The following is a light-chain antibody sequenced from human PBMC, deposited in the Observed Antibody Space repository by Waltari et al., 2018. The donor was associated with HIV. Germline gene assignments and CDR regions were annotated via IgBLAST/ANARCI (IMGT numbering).Light chain of an antibody. V-gene: IGKV3-20*01. CDR1: QSVSRNF. CDR3: QQDGRSGVSPTFS. CDR2: GAS. Sequence: EIVLTQSPGTLSLSPGERATLSCRASQSVSRNFLAWYQHKPGQAPRLLIFGASSRATGTPHRFSAGGSGTDFTLTISRLEPEDFAVYYCQQDGRSGVSPTFSFGGGPKVDIK. J-gene: IGKJ4*01.